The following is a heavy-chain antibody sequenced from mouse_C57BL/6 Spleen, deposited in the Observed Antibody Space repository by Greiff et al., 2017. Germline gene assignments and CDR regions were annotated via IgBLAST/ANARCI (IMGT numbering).Heavy chain of an antibody. Sequence: QVQLQQPGAELVKPGASVQLSCKASGYTFTSYWMHWVKQRPGQGLEWIGMIHPNSGSTNYNEKFKSKATLTVDKSSSTAYMQLSSLTSEDSAVYYCARSDYDYAFFDYWGQGTTLTVSS. J-gene: IGHJ2*01. CDR2: IHPNSGST. CDR3: ARSDYDYAFFDY. D-gene: IGHD2-4*01. CDR1: GYTFTSYW. V-gene: IGHV1-64*01.